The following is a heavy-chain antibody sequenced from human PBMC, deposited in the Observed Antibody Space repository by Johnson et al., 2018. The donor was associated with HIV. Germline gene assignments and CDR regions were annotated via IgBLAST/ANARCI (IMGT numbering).Heavy chain of an antibody. V-gene: IGHV3-30-3*01. CDR3: WAGPGWYNWNKHDFDI. D-gene: IGHD1-1*01. CDR1: GFTFSTYA. Sequence: QVQLVESGGGVVQPERSLRLSCAASGFTFSTYAMHWVRQAPGKGLEWVAVISYDGSNKYYTDSVKGRFTISRDNSKSTLYLQMNSLRVEDTAVYYCWAGPGWYNWNKHDFDIWGQGTMVTVSS. CDR2: ISYDGSNK. J-gene: IGHJ3*02.